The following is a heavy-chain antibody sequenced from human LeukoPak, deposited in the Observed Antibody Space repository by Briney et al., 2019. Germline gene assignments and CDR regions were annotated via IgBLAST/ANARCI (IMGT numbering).Heavy chain of an antibody. Sequence: GRSLRLSCAASGFTFSSYGMHWVRQAPGKWLEWVAVIWYDGSNKYYADSVKGRFTISRDNSKNTLYLKMNSLRAEDTAVYYCARDRRGTVTTGLDYWGQGTLVTVST. J-gene: IGHJ4*02. V-gene: IGHV3-33*01. CDR1: GFTFSSYG. CDR3: ARDRRGTVTTGLDY. CDR2: IWYDGSNK. D-gene: IGHD4-17*01.